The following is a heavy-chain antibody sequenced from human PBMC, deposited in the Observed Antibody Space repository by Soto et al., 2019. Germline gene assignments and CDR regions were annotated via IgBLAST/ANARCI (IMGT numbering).Heavy chain of an antibody. CDR2: ISGYNDST. CDR3: AKDASSWFYYYYGMDV. J-gene: IGHJ6*02. Sequence: QIQLVQSGPEVRKPGASVKVSCKASGYIFSNFGISWVRQAPGQGLEWMGWISGYNDSTNYAQKFQDRVRMTTDISTSTAYMELTTLRSEDTAVYYCAKDASSWFYYYYGMDVWGQGTTVTVS. V-gene: IGHV1-18*01. CDR1: GYIFSNFG. D-gene: IGHD2-2*01.